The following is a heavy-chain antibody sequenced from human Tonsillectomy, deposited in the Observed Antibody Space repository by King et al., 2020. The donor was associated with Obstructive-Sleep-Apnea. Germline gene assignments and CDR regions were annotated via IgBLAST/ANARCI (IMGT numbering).Heavy chain of an antibody. CDR2: IRFDGSNK. Sequence: VQLVESGGGVVQPGGSLRLSCAASGFTFSSYGMHWVRQAPGKGLEWVAFIRFDGSNKYFGDSVKGRFTISRDNSKKTLYLQMNSLRSEDTAVYYCAKDQVVSGLPFDYWGQGTLVTVSS. J-gene: IGHJ4*02. D-gene: IGHD3-16*01. V-gene: IGHV3-30*02. CDR1: GFTFSSYG. CDR3: AKDQVVSGLPFDY.